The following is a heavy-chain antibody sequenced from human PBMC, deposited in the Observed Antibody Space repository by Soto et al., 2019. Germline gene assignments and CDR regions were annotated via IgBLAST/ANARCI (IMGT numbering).Heavy chain of an antibody. J-gene: IGHJ3*02. V-gene: IGHV5-51*01. CDR3: AKSEVLEI. Sequence: GESLKISCKGSGYNFSSQWIAWVRQKPGKGLEWMGIVYPGDAETRYSPSFQGQVAMSADKSIDTAYLQWSSLKASDTAIYYCAKSEVLEICGQGPLVTVS. CDR1: GYNFSSQW. CDR2: VYPGDAET.